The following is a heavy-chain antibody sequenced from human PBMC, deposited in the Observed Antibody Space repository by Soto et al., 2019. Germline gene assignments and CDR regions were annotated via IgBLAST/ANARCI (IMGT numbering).Heavy chain of an antibody. V-gene: IGHV1-18*04. J-gene: IGHJ6*02. CDR1: GYTFTSYG. D-gene: IGHD2-21*02. CDR2: ISAYNGNT. CDR3: AREVYCGGDCSPVSYYYYGMDV. Sequence: QVQLVQSGAEVKKPGASVKVSCKASGYTFTSYGISWVRQAPGQGLEWMGWISAYNGNTNYAQKLQGRVTMTTDTSTSTAYLELRSLRSDDTAVYYCAREVYCGGDCSPVSYYYYGMDVWGQGTTVTVSS.